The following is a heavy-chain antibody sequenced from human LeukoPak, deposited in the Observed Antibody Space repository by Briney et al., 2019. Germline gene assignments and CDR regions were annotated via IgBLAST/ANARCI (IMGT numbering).Heavy chain of an antibody. Sequence: SETLSLTRAVSGYSISNGFYWGWMQQPPGKGLEWIGSMFHSGSTYYNPSLKSRVAMSVDTSKSQFSLKLSSVTAADTAVYYCARDSGTYHTLTPWGHGTLVTVSS. V-gene: IGHV4-38-2*02. CDR1: GYSISNGFY. J-gene: IGHJ5*02. CDR3: ARDSGTYHTLTP. D-gene: IGHD1-26*01. CDR2: MFHSGST.